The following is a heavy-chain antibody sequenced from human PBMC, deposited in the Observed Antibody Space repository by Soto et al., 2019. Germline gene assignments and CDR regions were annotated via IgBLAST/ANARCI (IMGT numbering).Heavy chain of an antibody. CDR1: GGSVRSGTHY. V-gene: IGHV4-61*01. Sequence: PSETLSLTCAVSGGSVRSGTHYWSWIRQPPGKGLEWIGKIYCSGSTNYNPSLKSRVTISVDTSKNQFSLKLSSVTAADTAVYYCARDLRGSSTSRPWNYFGMDVWGQGTTVTVSS. J-gene: IGHJ6*02. D-gene: IGHD2-2*01. CDR3: ARDLRGSSTSRPWNYFGMDV. CDR2: IYCSGST.